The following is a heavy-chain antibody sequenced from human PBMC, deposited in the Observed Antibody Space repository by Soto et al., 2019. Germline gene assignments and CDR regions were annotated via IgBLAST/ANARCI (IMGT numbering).Heavy chain of an antibody. D-gene: IGHD5-12*01. CDR2: ISYDGSNK. CDR1: GFTFSSYG. V-gene: IGHV3-30*18. J-gene: IGHJ4*02. Sequence: QVQLVESGGGVVQPGRSLRLSCAASGFTFSSYGMHWVRQAPGKGLEWVAVISYDGSNKYYADSVKGRFTISRDNSKNTLYLQMNSLRAEDTAVYYCANDQYSGYDFPLIFDYWGQGTLVTVSS. CDR3: ANDQYSGYDFPLIFDY.